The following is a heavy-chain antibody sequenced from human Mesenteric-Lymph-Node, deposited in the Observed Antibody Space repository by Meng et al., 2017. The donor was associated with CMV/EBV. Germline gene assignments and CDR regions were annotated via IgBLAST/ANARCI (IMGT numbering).Heavy chain of an antibody. D-gene: IGHD3-3*01. CDR3: ARGVDFWSGHWYFDL. CDR2: IYYSGST. V-gene: IGHV4-61*05. J-gene: IGHJ2*01. CDR1: GGSISSSNYY. Sequence: SETLSLTCTVSGGSISSSNYYWAWIRQPPGKGLEWIGYIYYSGSTNYNPSLKSRVTISVDTSKNQFSLKLSSVTAADTAVYYCARGVDFWSGHWYFDLWGRGTLVTVSS.